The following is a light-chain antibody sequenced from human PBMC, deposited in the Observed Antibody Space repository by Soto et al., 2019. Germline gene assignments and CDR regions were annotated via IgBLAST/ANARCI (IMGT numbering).Light chain of an antibody. CDR3: ISYTSDDVRYV. J-gene: IGLJ1*01. CDR1: SSDVGAYNY. Sequence: QSALTQPASVSGSPGQSITISCTGTSSDVGAYNYVSWYQHHPGKAPKLMIYEVTNRPSGVSNRFSGSKSGNTASLTISGLQSEDEADYYCISYTSDDVRYVFGTGTKLTVL. V-gene: IGLV2-14*01. CDR2: EVT.